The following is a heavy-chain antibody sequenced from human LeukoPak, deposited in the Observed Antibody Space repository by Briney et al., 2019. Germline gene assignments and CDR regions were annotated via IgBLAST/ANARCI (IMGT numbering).Heavy chain of an antibody. CDR2: IDPSDSYT. D-gene: IGHD3-9*01. CDR1: GYRFTSYW. Sequence: GESLKISCKGSGYRFTSYWIGWVRQMPGKGLEWMGRIDPSDSYTDYSPSFQGHVTISADKSISTAYLQWSSLKASDTAIYYCGRQTSLTAVDYWGQGTLVTVSS. CDR3: GRQTSLTAVDY. J-gene: IGHJ4*02. V-gene: IGHV5-10-1*01.